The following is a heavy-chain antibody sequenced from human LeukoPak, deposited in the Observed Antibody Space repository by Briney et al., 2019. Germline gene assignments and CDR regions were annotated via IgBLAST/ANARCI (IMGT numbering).Heavy chain of an antibody. J-gene: IGHJ5*02. CDR2: ISAYNGNT. D-gene: IGHD3-9*01. CDR1: GYTFTSYG. V-gene: IGHV1-18*01. Sequence: GASVKVSCKASGYTFTSYGISWVRQAPGQGLEWMGWISAYNGNTNYAQKLQGRVTMTTDTSTSTAYMELRSLRSDDTAVYYCARDRYFGWLSEYNWFDPWGQGTLVTVSS. CDR3: ARDRYFGWLSEYNWFDP.